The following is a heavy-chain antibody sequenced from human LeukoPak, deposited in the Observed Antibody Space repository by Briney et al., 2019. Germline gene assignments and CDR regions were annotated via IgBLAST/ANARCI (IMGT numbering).Heavy chain of an antibody. CDR2: ISGSGGLI. V-gene: IGHV3-23*01. CDR1: GFTFTSYA. D-gene: IGHD6-13*01. Sequence: PGGSLRLSCVASGFTFTSYAMSWVRQAPGKGLEWVSTISGSGGLIYYADSVKGRFAISRDNSKNTLYLQMSSLRAEDTAVYYCAKEAGSSWYFFDCWGQGTLVTVSS. J-gene: IGHJ4*02. CDR3: AKEAGSSWYFFDC.